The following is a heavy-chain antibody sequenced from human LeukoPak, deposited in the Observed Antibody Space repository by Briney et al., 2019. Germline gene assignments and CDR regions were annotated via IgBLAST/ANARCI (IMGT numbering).Heavy chain of an antibody. CDR1: GFTFDDYG. V-gene: IGHV3-20*04. D-gene: IGHD1-26*01. Sequence: GGSLRLSCAASGFTFDDYGMSWVRQAPGKGLEWVSGINWNGGSTGYADSVKGRFTISRDNAKNSLYLQMNSLRAEDTALYYCARALPVVGAMSLNWFDPWGQGTLVTVSS. J-gene: IGHJ5*02. CDR3: ARALPVVGAMSLNWFDP. CDR2: INWNGGST.